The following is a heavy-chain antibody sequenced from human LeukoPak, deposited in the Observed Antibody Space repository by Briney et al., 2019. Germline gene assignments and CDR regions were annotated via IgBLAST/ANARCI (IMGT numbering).Heavy chain of an antibody. J-gene: IGHJ4*02. CDR3: AKVIYSSGWHRFDY. CDR2: ISWNSGSI. CDR1: GFTFDDHA. Sequence: GGSLRLSCAASGFTFDDHAMPWVRQAPGKGLEWVSGISWNSGSIGYADSVKGRFTISRDNAKNSLYLQMNSLRAEDTALYYCAKVIYSSGWHRFDYWGQGTLVTVSS. V-gene: IGHV3-9*01. D-gene: IGHD6-19*01.